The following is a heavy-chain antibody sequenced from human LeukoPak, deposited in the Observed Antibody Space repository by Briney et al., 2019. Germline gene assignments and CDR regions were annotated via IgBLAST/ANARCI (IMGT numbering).Heavy chain of an antibody. V-gene: IGHV3-30*18. CDR2: ISYDGSNK. D-gene: IGHD6-19*01. CDR1: GFTFSNYG. CDR3: AKPLRELAVAGTGYFDL. J-gene: IGHJ2*01. Sequence: GGSLRLSCEASGFTFSNYGMHWVRQAPGKGLEWVAVISYDGSNKYYADSVKGRFTISRDNSKNTLYLQMNSLRAEDTAVYYCAKPLRELAVAGTGYFDLWGRGTLVTVSS.